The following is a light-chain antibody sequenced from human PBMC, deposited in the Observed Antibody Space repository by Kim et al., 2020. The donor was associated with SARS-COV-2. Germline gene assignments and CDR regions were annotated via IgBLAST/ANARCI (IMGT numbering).Light chain of an antibody. V-gene: IGKV1-12*01. CDR2: STS. CDR1: QGINNL. CDR3: QQAHAFPLT. Sequence: DIQMTQSPSSVSASVGDRVTITCRASQGINNLVAWYQHKRGKVPKVLIYSTSNLQSGVPSRFSGSGSGTDFTLTISGLQPDDFATYYCQQAHAFPLTFGGGTKVDIK. J-gene: IGKJ4*01.